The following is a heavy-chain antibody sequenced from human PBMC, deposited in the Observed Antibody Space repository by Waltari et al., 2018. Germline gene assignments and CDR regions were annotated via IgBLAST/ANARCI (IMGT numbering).Heavy chain of an antibody. D-gene: IGHD5-12*01. V-gene: IGHV5-51*03. Sequence: EVQLVQSGAEVKKPGESLKISCKGSGYRFTSYWIGWVRQMPGKGLEWMGIIYPGDSDTRYSPSFQGQVTISADKSISTAYLQWSSLKASDTAMYYCASLNIVATIPYYFDYWGQGTLVTVSS. CDR2: IYPGDSDT. CDR1: GYRFTSYW. CDR3: ASLNIVATIPYYFDY. J-gene: IGHJ4*02.